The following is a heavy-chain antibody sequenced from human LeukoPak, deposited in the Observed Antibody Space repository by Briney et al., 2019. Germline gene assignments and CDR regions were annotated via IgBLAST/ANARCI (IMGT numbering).Heavy chain of an antibody. CDR1: GGSISSSSYY. CDR2: IYYSGST. Sequence: SETLSLTCTVSGGSISSSSYYWGWIRQPPGKGLEWIGSIYYSGSTYYNPSLKSRVTISVDTSKNQFSLKLSSVTAADTAVYYCASTPGIAAAGAFDIWGQGTMVTVSS. CDR3: ASTPGIAAAGAFDI. V-gene: IGHV4-39*07. D-gene: IGHD6-13*01. J-gene: IGHJ3*02.